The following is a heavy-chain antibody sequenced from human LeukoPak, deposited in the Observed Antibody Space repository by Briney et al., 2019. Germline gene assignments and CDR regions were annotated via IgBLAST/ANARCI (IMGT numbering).Heavy chain of an antibody. J-gene: IGHJ3*02. CDR1: GGSISSYY. V-gene: IGHV4-59*08. CDR3: ARQYDYGDYAGAFDI. D-gene: IGHD4-17*01. CDR2: IYYSGST. Sequence: SETRSLTCTVAGGSISSYYWSWSRQPPGKGLEWIGYIYYSGSTNYNPSLKSRVTISVDTSNNQFSLKLSYVTAADTAVYYCARQYDYGDYAGAFDIWGQGTMVTVSS.